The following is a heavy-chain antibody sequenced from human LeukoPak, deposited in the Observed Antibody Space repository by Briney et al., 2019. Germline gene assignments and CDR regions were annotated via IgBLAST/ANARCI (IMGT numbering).Heavy chain of an antibody. Sequence: PGGSLRLSCAASGFTVSHNYMSCVRQAPGKGLEWVSLIYSGGSTYYADSVKGRFPISRHTSKSTLSFQVNSLRAEDTAVYYCARYYYDSSGYNYYYYYGMDVWGQGTTVTVSS. CDR1: GFTVSHNY. D-gene: IGHD3-22*01. J-gene: IGHJ6*02. V-gene: IGHV3-53*04. CDR2: IYSGGST. CDR3: ARYYYDSSGYNYYYYYGMDV.